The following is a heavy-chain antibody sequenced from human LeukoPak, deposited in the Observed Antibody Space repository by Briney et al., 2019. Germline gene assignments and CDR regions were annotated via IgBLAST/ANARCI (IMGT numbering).Heavy chain of an antibody. D-gene: IGHD2-15*01. CDR1: GFTFSSYA. V-gene: IGHV3-30-3*01. Sequence: GGSLRLSCAASGFTFSSYAMSWVRQAPGKGLEWVAVISYDGGNKYYADSVKGRFTISRDNSKNTLYLQMNSLRAEDTAVYYCARDWVVVAATTVGYWGQGTLVTVSS. J-gene: IGHJ4*02. CDR3: ARDWVVVAATTVGY. CDR2: ISYDGGNK.